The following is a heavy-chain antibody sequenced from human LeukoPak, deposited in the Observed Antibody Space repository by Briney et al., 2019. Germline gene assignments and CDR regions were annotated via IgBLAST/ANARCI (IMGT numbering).Heavy chain of an antibody. J-gene: IGHJ6*02. CDR1: GRSFSGYY. D-gene: IGHD3-22*01. CDR2: INHSGST. Sequence: SDTLSLTCAVYGRSFSGYYCSWIRQPPGKGLEWLGEINHSGSTNYNPSLKSRVTISVDTSKNQFSLKLSSVPAADTAVYYCARIVVAHYYYYGMDVWGQGTTVTVSS. V-gene: IGHV4-34*01. CDR3: ARIVVAHYYYYGMDV.